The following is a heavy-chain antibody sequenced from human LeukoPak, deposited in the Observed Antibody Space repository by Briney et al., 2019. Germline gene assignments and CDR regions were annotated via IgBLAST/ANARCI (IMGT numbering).Heavy chain of an antibody. CDR1: GFTFDDYA. J-gene: IGHJ6*02. D-gene: IGHD3-3*01. CDR2: ISWNSGSI. CDR3: AKDGAPLRFLEWLSYGMDV. V-gene: IGHV3-9*01. Sequence: PGGSLRLSCAASGFTFDDYAMHWVRQAPGKGLEWVSGISWNSGSIGYADSVKGRFTISRDNAKHSLYLQMNSLRAEDTALYYCAKDGAPLRFLEWLSYGMDVWGQGTTVTVSS.